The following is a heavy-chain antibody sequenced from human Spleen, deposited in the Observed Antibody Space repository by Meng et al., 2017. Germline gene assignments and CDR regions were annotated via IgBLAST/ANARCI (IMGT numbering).Heavy chain of an antibody. CDR2: IYYSGST. CDR3: ARQGFLEWLLYRGNWFDP. J-gene: IGHJ5*02. Sequence: QLQLQESGPGLVKPSETLSLTCTVSGGSISLSSYYWGWIRQPPGKGLEWIGSIYYSGSTYYTPSLKSRVTISVDTSKNQFSLKLSSVTAADTAVYYCARQGFLEWLLYRGNWFDPWGQGTLVTVSS. CDR1: GGSISLSSYY. D-gene: IGHD3-3*01. V-gene: IGHV4-39*01.